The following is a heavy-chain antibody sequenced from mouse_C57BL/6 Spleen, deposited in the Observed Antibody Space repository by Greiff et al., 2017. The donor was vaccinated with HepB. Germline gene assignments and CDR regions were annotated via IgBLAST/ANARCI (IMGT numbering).Heavy chain of an antibody. CDR2: ISSGGSYT. J-gene: IGHJ2*01. CDR1: GFTFSSYG. CDR3: ARRGGSSYFDY. D-gene: IGHD1-1*01. V-gene: IGHV5-6*02. Sequence: EVKVVESGGDLVKPGGSLKLSCAASGFTFSSYGMSWVRQTPDKRLEWVATISSGGSYTYYPDSVKGRFTISRDNAKNTLYLQMSSLKSEDTAMYYCARRGGSSYFDYWGQGTTLTVSS.